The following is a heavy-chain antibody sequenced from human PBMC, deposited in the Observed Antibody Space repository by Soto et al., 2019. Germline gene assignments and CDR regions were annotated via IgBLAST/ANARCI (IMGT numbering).Heavy chain of an antibody. D-gene: IGHD6-19*01. Sequence: QVQLVESGGGVVQPGRSLRLSCAASGFTFSSYGMHWVRQAPGKGLEWVAVISYDGSNKYYVDSVKGRFTISRDNSKNTLYLQMNSLRAEDTAVYYCAKGGQWLVRPAGFDPWGQGTLVTVSS. J-gene: IGHJ5*02. V-gene: IGHV3-30*18. CDR1: GFTFSSYG. CDR3: AKGGQWLVRPAGFDP. CDR2: ISYDGSNK.